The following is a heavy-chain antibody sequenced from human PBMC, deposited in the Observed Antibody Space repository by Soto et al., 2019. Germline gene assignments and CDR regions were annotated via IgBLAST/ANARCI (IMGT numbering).Heavy chain of an antibody. CDR1: GGSISSSSYY. CDR3: ASKFGELLADAFDI. J-gene: IGHJ3*02. CDR2: IYYSGST. D-gene: IGHD3-10*01. V-gene: IGHV4-39*07. Sequence: SETLSLTCTVSGGSISSSSYYWGWIRQPPGKGLEWIGSIYYSGSTYYNPSLKSRVTISVDTSKNQFSLKMTSVTAADTAVYYCASKFGELLADAFDIWGQGTVVTVSS.